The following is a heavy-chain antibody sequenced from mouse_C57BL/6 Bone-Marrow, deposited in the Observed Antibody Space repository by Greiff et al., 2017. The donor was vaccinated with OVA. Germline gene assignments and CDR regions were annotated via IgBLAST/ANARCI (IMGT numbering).Heavy chain of an antibody. V-gene: IGHV14-4*01. CDR1: GFNIKDDY. J-gene: IGHJ4*01. Sequence: VQLQQSGAELVRPGASVKLSCTASGFNIKDDYMHWVKQRPEQGLEWIGWIDPENGDTESASKFQGKATITADTSSNTAYLQLSSLTSEDTAVYYCTKGSAMDYWGQGTSVTVSS. CDR2: IDPENGDT. CDR3: TKGSAMDY.